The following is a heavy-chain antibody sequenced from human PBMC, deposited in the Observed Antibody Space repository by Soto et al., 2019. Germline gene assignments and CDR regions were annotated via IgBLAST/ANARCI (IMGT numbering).Heavy chain of an antibody. CDR3: AREGQRWLQYNWYFDL. CDR1: GGSISGGDYY. CDR2: IYYSGST. V-gene: IGHV4-30-4*08. Sequence: SETLSLTCTVSGGSISGGDYYWSWIRQPPGKGLEWIGYIYYSGSTYYNPSLKSRVTISVDTSKNQFSLKLSSVTAADTAVYYCAREGQRWLQYNWYFDLWGRGTLVTVSS. D-gene: IGHD5-12*01. J-gene: IGHJ2*01.